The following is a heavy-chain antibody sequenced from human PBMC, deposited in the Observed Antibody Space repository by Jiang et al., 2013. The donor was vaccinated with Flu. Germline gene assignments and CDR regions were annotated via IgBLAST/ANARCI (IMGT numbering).Heavy chain of an antibody. CDR1: GGSISSYY. J-gene: IGHJ5*02. Sequence: GSGLVKPSETLSLTCTVSGGSISSYYWGWIRQPPGKGLEWIGTIYNSGTTYYNPSLRGRVAISVDTSKSQFSLKLTSVTAADTAVYYCARRMILNWFDPWGQGTLVSVSA. CDR2: IYNSGTT. V-gene: IGHV4-39*01. CDR3: ARRMILNWFDP. D-gene: IGHD3-16*01.